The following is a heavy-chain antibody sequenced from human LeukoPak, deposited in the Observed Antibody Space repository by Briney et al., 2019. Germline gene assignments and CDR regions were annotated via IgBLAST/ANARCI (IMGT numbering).Heavy chain of an antibody. CDR2: ISSSSGYM. V-gene: IGHV3-21*01. CDR1: GFTFSGYG. Sequence: GRSLRLSCAASGFTFSGYGMNWVRQAPGKGLEWVASISSSSGYMYYADSVEGRFTISRDNAKNSLYLQMNNLRDEDTAVYYCVRKGGPYTFDHWGQGTLVTVSS. D-gene: IGHD2-15*01. J-gene: IGHJ4*02. CDR3: VRKGGPYTFDH.